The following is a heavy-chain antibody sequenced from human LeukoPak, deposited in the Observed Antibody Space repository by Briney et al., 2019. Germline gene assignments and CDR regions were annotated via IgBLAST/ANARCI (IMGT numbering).Heavy chain of an antibody. J-gene: IGHJ3*02. CDR3: ARDSRAVGDAFDI. V-gene: IGHV3-21*01. Sequence: SGGYLRRYCAASGFTFSSYSMHWVRHAPGKGLEWVSSISSGSSYIYYADSVKGRFTISRDNAKNSLHLQMNSLRVEDTAVYYCARDSRAVGDAFDIWGQGTMVTVSS. CDR1: GFTFSSYS. D-gene: IGHD3-16*01. CDR2: ISSGSSYI.